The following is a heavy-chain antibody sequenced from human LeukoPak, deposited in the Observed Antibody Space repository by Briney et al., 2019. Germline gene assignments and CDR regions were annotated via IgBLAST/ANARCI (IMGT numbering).Heavy chain of an antibody. V-gene: IGHV3-48*01. CDR2: ISSTSSTI. CDR1: GFTFSSYS. J-gene: IGHJ5*02. D-gene: IGHD3-10*01. Sequence: PGGSLRLSCAASGFTFSSYSMNWVRQAPGKGLEWVSYISSTSSTIYYADSVKGRFTISRDNAKSSLYLQMNSLRGEDTAVYYCARYSLVRGVAVWFDPWGQGTLVIVSS. CDR3: ARYSLVRGVAVWFDP.